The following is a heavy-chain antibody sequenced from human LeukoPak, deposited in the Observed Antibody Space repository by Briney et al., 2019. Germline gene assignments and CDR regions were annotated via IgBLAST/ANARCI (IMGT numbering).Heavy chain of an antibody. CDR3: ASSAGCGY. J-gene: IGHJ4*02. Sequence: GGSLRLSCAASGFTFSSYWMTWVRQAPGKGLEWVANIKQDGSERNYVDSVKGRFTISRDNAKNSLYLQMNTLRDEETAVYYCASSAGCGYWGQGTLVTVSS. D-gene: IGHD6-19*01. CDR1: GFTFSSYW. CDR2: IKQDGSER. V-gene: IGHV3-7*03.